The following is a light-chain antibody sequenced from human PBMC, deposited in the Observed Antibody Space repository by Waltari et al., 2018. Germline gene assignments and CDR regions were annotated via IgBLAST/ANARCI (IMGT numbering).Light chain of an antibody. CDR3: QHYVRLPVT. CDR2: DAS. V-gene: IGKV3-20*01. Sequence: EIVLTQSPGNLSLSPGERATLSCRASQSFSRALAWYQQKPGQAPRLLIYDASTRAIGIPYRFSGGGSGTDFSLTISRLEPEDFAVYYCQHYVRLPVTFGQGTTVEIK. J-gene: IGKJ1*01. CDR1: QSFSRA.